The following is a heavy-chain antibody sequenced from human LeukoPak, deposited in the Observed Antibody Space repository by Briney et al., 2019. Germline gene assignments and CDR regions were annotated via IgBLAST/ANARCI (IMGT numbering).Heavy chain of an antibody. J-gene: IGHJ4*02. CDR1: GYTFTSYG. CDR3: ARTKRTLGYCTNGVCYPLFY. Sequence: ASVKVSCKASGYTFTSYGISWVRQAPGQGLEWMGWISAYNGNTNYAQKLQGRVTMTTDTSTSTAYMELRSLRSDDTGVYYCARTKRTLGYCTNGVCYPLFYWGQGTLVTVSS. CDR2: ISAYNGNT. V-gene: IGHV1-18*01. D-gene: IGHD2-8*01.